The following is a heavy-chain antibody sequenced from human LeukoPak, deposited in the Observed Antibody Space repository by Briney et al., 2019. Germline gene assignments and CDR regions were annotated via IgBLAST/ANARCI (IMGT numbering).Heavy chain of an antibody. D-gene: IGHD3-10*01. V-gene: IGHV5-51*01. CDR2: MYPGDSYT. J-gene: IGHJ4*02. CDR1: GYSFTKYW. Sequence: GESLKISCKGSGYSFTKYWIGWVRQMPGKGLEWMGIMYPGDSYTRYSPSFQGQVTISADKSISTAYLQWSSLKASDTAMYYCARTGKVDGSGTYYADYWGPGTLVTVSS. CDR3: ARTGKVDGSGTYYADY.